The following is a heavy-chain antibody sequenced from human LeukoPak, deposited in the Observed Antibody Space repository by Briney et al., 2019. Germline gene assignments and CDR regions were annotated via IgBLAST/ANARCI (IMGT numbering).Heavy chain of an antibody. D-gene: IGHD2-8*02. J-gene: IGHJ4*02. CDR3: ATSTPGLDN. CDR2: INQNGREK. V-gene: IGHV3-7*02. CDR1: GFTFSNNW. Sequence: GGSLRLSCAASGFTFSNNWMNWVRQAPGRGLEWVANINQNGREKYYVDSVRDRFTISRDNPKNSLYLQMNSLRAEDTAVYYCATSTPGLDNWGQGTLVTVSS.